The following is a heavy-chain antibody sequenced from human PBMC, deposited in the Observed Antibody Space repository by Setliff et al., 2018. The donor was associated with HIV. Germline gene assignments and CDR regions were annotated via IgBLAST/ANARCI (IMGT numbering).Heavy chain of an antibody. CDR2: ISGSSSSI. CDR1: GFSISSYA. J-gene: IGHJ4*02. Sequence: GGSLRLSCAASGFSISSYAMNWVRQAPGKGLEWVSSISGSSSSIYYADSVRGRFTASRDNGKNSLFLQMNSLRAEDTAVYYCVRGTLDFWGQGNLVTVSS. CDR3: VRGTLDF. V-gene: IGHV3-48*01.